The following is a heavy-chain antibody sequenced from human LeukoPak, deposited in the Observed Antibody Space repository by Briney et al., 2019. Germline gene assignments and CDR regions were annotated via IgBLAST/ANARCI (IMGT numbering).Heavy chain of an antibody. J-gene: IGHJ6*03. CDR3: ARVRGAGLQYYYMDV. V-gene: IGHV3-48*01. Sequence: GGSLRLSCAASGFTFSSYSMNWVRQAPGKGLEWVSYITTRSAIYYADSVKGRFTISRDNAKDSLYLQMNSLRADDTAVYYCARVRGAGLQYYYMDVLGKGTTVTVSS. D-gene: IGHD1-26*01. CDR1: GFTFSSYS. CDR2: ITTRSAI.